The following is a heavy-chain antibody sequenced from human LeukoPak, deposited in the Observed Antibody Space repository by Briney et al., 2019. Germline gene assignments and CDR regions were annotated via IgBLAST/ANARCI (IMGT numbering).Heavy chain of an antibody. J-gene: IGHJ6*02. CDR3: ARDRAAYCGGDCYAPLDV. CDR1: GFTFNTYS. D-gene: IGHD2-21*02. Sequence: PGGSLRLSCAASGFTFNTYSMNWVRQAPGKGLEWVSVIYSGGSTYYADSVKGRFTISRDNSKNTLYLQMNSLRAEDTAVYYCARDRAAYCGGDCYAPLDVWGQGTTVTVSS. CDR2: IYSGGST. V-gene: IGHV3-53*01.